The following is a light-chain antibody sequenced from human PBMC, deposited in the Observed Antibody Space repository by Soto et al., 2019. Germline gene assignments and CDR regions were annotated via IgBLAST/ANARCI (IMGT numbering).Light chain of an antibody. V-gene: IGKV1-39*01. CDR2: AAS. J-gene: IGKJ1*01. Sequence: DIQMTQSPSSLSASVGDRVTIACRASQSSSSYLNWYQQTPGKAPKLLIYAASNLQNGVPSRFSGSGSGTHFTLSISSLQPEDFATYYCQQTYSMPWTFGQGTKVEIK. CDR1: QSSSSY. CDR3: QQTYSMPWT.